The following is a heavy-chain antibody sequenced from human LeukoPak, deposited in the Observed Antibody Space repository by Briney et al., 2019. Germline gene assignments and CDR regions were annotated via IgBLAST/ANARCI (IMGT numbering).Heavy chain of an antibody. CDR1: GFTFSDYY. V-gene: IGHV3-11*04. CDR3: ASSKYYYGMDV. D-gene: IGHD4-4*01. J-gene: IGHJ6*02. Sequence: GGSLRLSCAASGFTFSDYYMSWIRQAPGKGLEWVSYISSSSSTIYYAGSVKGRFTISRDNAKNSLYLQMNSLRAEDTAVYYCASSKYYYGMDVWGQGTTVTVSS. CDR2: ISSSSSTI.